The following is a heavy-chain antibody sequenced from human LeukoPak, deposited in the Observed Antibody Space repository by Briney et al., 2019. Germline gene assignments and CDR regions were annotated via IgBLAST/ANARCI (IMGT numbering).Heavy chain of an antibody. CDR2: ISGSGGST. J-gene: IGHJ4*02. Sequence: PAVTVCFTAAASTFTINTITMSRQRQAQGQGLEWVSAISGSGGSTYYADSVKGRFTISRDNSKNTLYLQMNSLRAEDTAVYYCAKDHRPFDYWGQGTLVTVSS. CDR1: TFTINTIT. CDR3: AKDHRPFDY. D-gene: IGHD6-6*01. V-gene: IGHV3-23*01.